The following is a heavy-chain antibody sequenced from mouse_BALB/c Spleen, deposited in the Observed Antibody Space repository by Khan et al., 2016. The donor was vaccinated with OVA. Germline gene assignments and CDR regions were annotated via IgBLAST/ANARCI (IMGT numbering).Heavy chain of an antibody. Sequence: VQLQESGPGLVAPSQTLSITCTISGFSITNYGVHWVRQPPGKGLVWLVVIWSDGSTTYYSALKSSLTISKENSKSQDFLKMNSLQTDDTAEYFRARQPYCHYNTMDYWGQGTSVTVSS. CDR3: ARQPYCHYNTMDY. V-gene: IGHV2-6-1*01. J-gene: IGHJ4*01. CDR1: GFSITNYG. CDR2: IWSDGST. D-gene: IGHD2-10*01.